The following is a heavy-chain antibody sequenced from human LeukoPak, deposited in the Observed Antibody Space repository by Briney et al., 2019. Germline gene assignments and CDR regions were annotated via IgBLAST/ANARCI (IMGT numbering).Heavy chain of an antibody. CDR3: ARDSYYYDSSGYQRMDV. J-gene: IGHJ6*04. CDR1: GGSISSGSYY. Sequence: SETLSLTCTVSGGSISSGSYYWSWIRQPAGKGLEWIGRIYTSGSTNYNPSLKSRVTMSVDTSKNQFSLKLSSVTAADTAVYYCARDSYYYDSSGYQRMDVWGKGTTVTISS. V-gene: IGHV4-61*02. CDR2: IYTSGST. D-gene: IGHD3-22*01.